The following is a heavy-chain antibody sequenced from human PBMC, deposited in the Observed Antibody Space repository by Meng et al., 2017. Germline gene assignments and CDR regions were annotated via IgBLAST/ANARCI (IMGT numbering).Heavy chain of an antibody. J-gene: IGHJ4*02. CDR1: GFTFSNAY. CDR3: SGHIDY. V-gene: IGHV3-15*01. D-gene: IGHD2-15*01. Sequence: EVQLVESGGRLVQPGGSLSLSCSVSGFTFSNAYMTWVRQVPGKRLEWVGRIKSKPDGETIDYAAPVKGRFTISRDDSRNTVYLQMNSLKTEDTAVYYCSGHIDYWGQGTLVTVSS. CDR2: IKSKPDGETI.